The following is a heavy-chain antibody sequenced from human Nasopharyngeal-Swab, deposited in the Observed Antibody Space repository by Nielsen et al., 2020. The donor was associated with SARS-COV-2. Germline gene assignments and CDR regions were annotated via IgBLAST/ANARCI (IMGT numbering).Heavy chain of an antibody. Sequence: GGSLRLSCAASEFTFRTYAMSWVRQAPGKGLEWVSAISGSGGSPYYADSVKGRFTISRDNSKNTLYLQMNSLRAEDTAVYYCAKRAAGSFTSGWYVPNLDYWGQGTLLTVSS. CDR1: EFTFRTYA. V-gene: IGHV3-23*01. CDR2: ISGSGGSP. CDR3: AKRAAGSFTSGWYVPNLDY. D-gene: IGHD6-19*01. J-gene: IGHJ4*02.